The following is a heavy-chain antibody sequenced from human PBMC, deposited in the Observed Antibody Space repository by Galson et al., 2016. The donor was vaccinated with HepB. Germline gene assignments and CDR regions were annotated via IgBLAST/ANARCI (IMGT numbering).Heavy chain of an antibody. CDR1: GFTFSNYT. J-gene: IGHJ4*02. CDR3: ALIVASTPLDF. Sequence: SLRLSCAASGFTFSNYTLNWVRQAPGKGLEWVSCISSTTRYINYADSVKGRFTISRDNAKSSLHLQMNSLRAEDTAVYYCALIVASTPLDFWGQGALVTVSS. CDR2: ISSTTRYI. D-gene: IGHD5-12*01. V-gene: IGHV3-21*01.